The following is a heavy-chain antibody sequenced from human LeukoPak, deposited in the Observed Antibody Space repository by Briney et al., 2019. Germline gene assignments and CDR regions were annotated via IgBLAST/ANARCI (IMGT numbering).Heavy chain of an antibody. J-gene: IGHJ5*02. V-gene: IGHV1-18*01. CDR1: GYTFTSYG. D-gene: IGHD3-22*01. CDR2: ISAYNGNT. Sequence: ASVKVSCKASGYTFTSYGISWVRQAPGQGLEWMGWISAYNGNTNYAQKLQGRVTVTTDTSTSTAYMELRSLRSDDTAVYYCARDSDYYDSSGSISPNWFDPWGQGTLVTVSS. CDR3: ARDSDYYDSSGSISPNWFDP.